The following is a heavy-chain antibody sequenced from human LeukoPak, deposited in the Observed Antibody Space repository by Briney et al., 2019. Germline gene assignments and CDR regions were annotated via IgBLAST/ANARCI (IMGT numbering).Heavy chain of an antibody. CDR3: ARDGTSTDDY. V-gene: IGHV1-18*01. CDR1: GYTFSNFG. CDR2: ISGNNDNP. J-gene: IGHJ4*02. Sequence: ASVKVSCKTSGYTFSNFGINWVRQSPGPPLEWMGWISGNNDNPNYGQKFQGRFTVTTDSSTSTAYMELRNLRFDDTAVYYCARDGTSTDDYWGQGTLVTVSS. D-gene: IGHD2-2*01.